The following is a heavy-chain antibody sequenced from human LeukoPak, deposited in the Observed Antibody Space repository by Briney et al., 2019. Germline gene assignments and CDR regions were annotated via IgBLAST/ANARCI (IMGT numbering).Heavy chain of an antibody. Sequence: SETLSLTCTVSGGSISNYYWTWVRQPPGKGLEWIGFICYSESPTYNPSLKSRVTISVDTSKNQFSLKLSSVTAADTAVYYCASGYSSSWYFGYWGQGTLVTVSS. J-gene: IGHJ4*02. V-gene: IGHV4-59*01. CDR3: ASGYSSSWYFGY. CDR2: ICYSESP. D-gene: IGHD6-13*01. CDR1: GGSISNYY.